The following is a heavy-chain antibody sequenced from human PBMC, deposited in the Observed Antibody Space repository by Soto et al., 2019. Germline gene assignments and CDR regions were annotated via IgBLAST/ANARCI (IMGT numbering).Heavy chain of an antibody. V-gene: IGHV4-4*02. CDR1: GVSISSGNW. D-gene: IGHD3-16*01. Sequence: WETLSLTCTVSGVSISSGNWWTWVRQSPRKGLEYIGEIFHDGTANYFPSFERRVAMSVDKSKNQFSLKLTSVTAADAAIYYCARLVYDTRLDYLYFDFWGQGAQVTVSS. J-gene: IGHJ4*02. CDR3: ARLVYDTRLDYLYFDF. CDR2: IFHDGTA.